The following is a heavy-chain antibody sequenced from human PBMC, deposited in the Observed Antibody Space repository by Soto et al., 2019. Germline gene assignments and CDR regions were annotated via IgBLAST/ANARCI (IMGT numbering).Heavy chain of an antibody. D-gene: IGHD1-1*01. J-gene: IGHJ6*03. CDR2: SSAYNGNT. CDR3: ARATAGGSYYYYYMDV. Sequence: QVQLVQSGAEVKKPGASVKVSCKASGYTFTSYGISWVRQAPGQGLEWMGWSSAYNGNTNNGQKLQGRVTMTTDTSTCTAYMEVRSLRSDDTAVYYCARATAGGSYYYYYMDVWGKGTTVTVSS. CDR1: GYTFTSYG. V-gene: IGHV1-18*01.